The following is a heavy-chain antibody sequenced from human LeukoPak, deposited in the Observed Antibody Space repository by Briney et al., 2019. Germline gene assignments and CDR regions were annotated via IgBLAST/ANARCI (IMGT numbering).Heavy chain of an antibody. CDR2: ISHSGST. Sequence: SETLSLTCAVYGGSFSGYYWSWIRQPPGKGLEWIGEISHSGSTNYNPSLKSRVTISVDTSKNQFSLKLSSVTAADTAVYYCARGRSSSWYLLWGQGTLVTVSS. CDR3: ARGRSSSWYLL. D-gene: IGHD6-13*01. J-gene: IGHJ4*02. CDR1: GGSFSGYY. V-gene: IGHV4-34*01.